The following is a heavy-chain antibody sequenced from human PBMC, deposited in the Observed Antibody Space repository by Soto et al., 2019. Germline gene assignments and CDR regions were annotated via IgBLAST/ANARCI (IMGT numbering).Heavy chain of an antibody. Sequence: SASLSLTCTVSVCSISSYYWSWIRQPPGKGLEWIGYIYYSGSTNYNPSLKSRVTISVDTSKNQFSLKLSSVTAADTAVYYCARDSGSGWYSPNYYYGMDGWGQGTTVTVSS. CDR2: IYYSGST. J-gene: IGHJ6*02. CDR1: VCSISSYY. V-gene: IGHV4-59*12. CDR3: ARDSGSGWYSPNYYYGMDG. D-gene: IGHD6-19*01.